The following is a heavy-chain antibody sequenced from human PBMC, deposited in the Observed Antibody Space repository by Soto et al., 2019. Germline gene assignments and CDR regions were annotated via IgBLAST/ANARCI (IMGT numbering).Heavy chain of an antibody. V-gene: IGHV1-69*13. CDR1: RGTFSSYA. D-gene: IGHD3-10*01. J-gene: IGHJ5*02. CDR3: ARWKVRGADNKTPKNWFDP. Sequence: SVNVPYKASRGTFSSYAISWLRQAPGQGRERIGGMIAIFDTAKYAQKFPGRDSITADESASTTYKELSSLSSEDTAVYSVARWKVRGADNKTPKNWFDPWGQGTLVTVSS. CDR2: MIAIFDTA.